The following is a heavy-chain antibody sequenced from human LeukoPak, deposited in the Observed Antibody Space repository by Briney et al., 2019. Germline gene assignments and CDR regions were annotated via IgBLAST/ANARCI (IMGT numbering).Heavy chain of an antibody. CDR3: AKDYDFWSGYYPQAFDY. J-gene: IGHJ4*02. Sequence: GGSLRLSCAASGFTFSSYAMSWVRQAPGKGLEWVSAISGSGGSPYYADSVKGRFTISRDNSKNTLYLQMNSLRAEDTAVYYCAKDYDFWSGYYPQAFDYWGQGTLVTVSS. D-gene: IGHD3-3*01. CDR2: ISGSGGSP. V-gene: IGHV3-23*01. CDR1: GFTFSSYA.